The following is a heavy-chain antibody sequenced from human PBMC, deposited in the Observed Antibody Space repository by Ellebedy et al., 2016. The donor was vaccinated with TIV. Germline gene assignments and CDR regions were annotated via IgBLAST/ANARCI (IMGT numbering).Heavy chain of an antibody. CDR2: IWYDGSNK. CDR3: ARERGDYWYFDL. J-gene: IGHJ2*01. V-gene: IGHV3-33*08. CDR1: GFTFSSYA. D-gene: IGHD4-17*01. Sequence: GESLKISXAASGFTFSSYAMSWVRQAPGKGLEWVAVIWYDGSNKYYADSVKGRFTISRDNSKNTLYLQMNSLRAEDTAVYYCARERGDYWYFDLWGRGTLVTVSS.